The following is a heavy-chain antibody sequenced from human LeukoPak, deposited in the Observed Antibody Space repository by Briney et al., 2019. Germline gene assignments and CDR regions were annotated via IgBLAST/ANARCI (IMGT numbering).Heavy chain of an antibody. CDR2: INPNRGGT. CDR3: AREDCSSTSCYFPFLGWFDP. V-gene: IGHV1-2*02. CDR1: GYTFTCYY. D-gene: IGHD2-2*01. J-gene: IGHJ5*02. Sequence: GASVKVSCKASGYTFTCYYMHWVRQAPGQGLEWMGWINPNRGGTNYAQKFQGRVTMTRDTSISTAYMELSRLRSDDTAVYYCAREDCSSTSCYFPFLGWFDPWGQGTLVTVSS.